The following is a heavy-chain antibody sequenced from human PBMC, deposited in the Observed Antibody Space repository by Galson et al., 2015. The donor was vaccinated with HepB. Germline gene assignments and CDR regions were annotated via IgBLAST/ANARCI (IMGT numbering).Heavy chain of an antibody. J-gene: IGHJ2*01. Sequence: TLSLTCTVSGGSISSGDYYWTWIRQPPGRGLEWIGYIYYSGRTDYNPSLKTRVTISLDRSKNNFSLNLTSVTAADTAVYYCVRGSRDKNQDGYWFFDVWGRGTLITVSS. V-gene: IGHV4-30-4*01. CDR3: VRGSRDKNQDGYWFFDV. CDR1: GGSISSGDYY. D-gene: IGHD6-13*01. CDR2: IYYSGRT.